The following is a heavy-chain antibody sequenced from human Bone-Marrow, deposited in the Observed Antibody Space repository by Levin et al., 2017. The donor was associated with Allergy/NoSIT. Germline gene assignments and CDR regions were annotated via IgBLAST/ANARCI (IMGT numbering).Heavy chain of an antibody. Sequence: PGGSLRLSCAASGFTFNSYAMHWVRQAPGKGLEWVAVISYDGSYIYYADSVKGRFTISRDNSKNMVYLQMNDLGPEDTAVYYCVGAGDWAASCGGECWRAVGGYFDYWGQGTRVTVSS. D-gene: IGHD2-21*01. CDR2: ISYDGSYI. CDR1: GFTFNSYA. CDR3: VGAGDWAASCGGECWRAVGGYFDY. V-gene: IGHV3-30*03. J-gene: IGHJ4*02.